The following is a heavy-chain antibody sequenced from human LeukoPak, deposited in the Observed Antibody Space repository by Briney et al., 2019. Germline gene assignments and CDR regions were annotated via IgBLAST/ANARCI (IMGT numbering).Heavy chain of an antibody. CDR2: IYYSGSA. D-gene: IGHD4-23*01. CDR1: GGSISRGNW. V-gene: IGHV4-4*02. CDR3: ARHWVVTPNY. Sequence: SGTLSLTCAVSGGSISRGNWWSWVRQPPGKGPEWIGSIYYSGSAYYNPSLKSRVTISVDTSKNQFSLKLTSVTAADTAVYYCARHWVVTPNYWGQGTLVTVSS. J-gene: IGHJ4*02.